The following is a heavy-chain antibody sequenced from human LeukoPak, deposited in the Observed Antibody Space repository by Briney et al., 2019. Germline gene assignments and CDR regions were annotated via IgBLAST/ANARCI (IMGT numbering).Heavy chain of an antibody. J-gene: IGHJ6*02. D-gene: IGHD2-2*01. V-gene: IGHV4-34*01. CDR2: INHSGST. Sequence: SETLSLTCAVYGGSFSGYYWSWIRQPPGKGLEWIGEINHSGSTNYNPSLKSRVTISVDTSKNQFSLKLSSVTAADTAVYYCARGQYADYYGMDVWGQGTTVTVSS. CDR1: GGSFSGYY. CDR3: ARGQYADYYGMDV.